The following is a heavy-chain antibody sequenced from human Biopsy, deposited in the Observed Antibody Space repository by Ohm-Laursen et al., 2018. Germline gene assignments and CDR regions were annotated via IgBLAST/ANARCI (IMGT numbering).Heavy chain of an antibody. V-gene: IGHV4-59*01. CDR1: GDSISSDY. J-gene: IGHJ3*01. CDR2: ISNRGST. D-gene: IGHD3-3*01. Sequence: SETLSLTCTVSGDSISSDYWSWIRQPPGKGLEWIGYISNRGSTNYNPSLRGRVTISVDTSKKQFSLKLTSVISADTAVFFCARLYRLDDYWNDDPPDAFDVWGQGTMVTVSS. CDR3: ARLYRLDDYWNDDPPDAFDV.